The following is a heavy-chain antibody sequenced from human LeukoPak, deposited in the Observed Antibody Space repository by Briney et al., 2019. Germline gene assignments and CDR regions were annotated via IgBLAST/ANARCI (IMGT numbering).Heavy chain of an antibody. Sequence: ASVKVSCKAPGYTFTSYDINWVRQATGQGLEWMGWMNPNSGNTGYAQKFQGRVTMTRNTSISTAYMELSSLRSEDTAVYYCARGRASSGWFNNWFDPWGQGTLVTVSS. J-gene: IGHJ5*02. V-gene: IGHV1-8*01. CDR3: ARGRASSGWFNNWFDP. CDR2: MNPNSGNT. D-gene: IGHD6-19*01. CDR1: GYTFTSYD.